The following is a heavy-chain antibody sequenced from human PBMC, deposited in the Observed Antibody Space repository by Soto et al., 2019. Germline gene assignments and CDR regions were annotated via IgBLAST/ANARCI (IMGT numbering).Heavy chain of an antibody. Sequence: GGSLRLSCAASGFTFSSYSMNWVRQAPGKGLEWVSSISSSSSYIYYADSVKGRFTISRDNAKNSLYLQMNSLRAEDTAVYYCARLYGDYEGRDFDYWGQGTLVTVSS. CDR1: GFTFSSYS. V-gene: IGHV3-21*01. CDR3: ARLYGDYEGRDFDY. J-gene: IGHJ4*02. D-gene: IGHD4-17*01. CDR2: ISSSSSYI.